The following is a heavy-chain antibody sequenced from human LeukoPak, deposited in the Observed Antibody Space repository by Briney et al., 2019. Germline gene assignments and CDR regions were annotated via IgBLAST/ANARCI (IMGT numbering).Heavy chain of an antibody. CDR3: ARATYYYDSSGYRGAFDI. J-gene: IGHJ3*02. CDR2: IYYSGST. V-gene: IGHV4-61*05. Sequence: SETLSLTCTVSGGSISSSSYYWGWIRQPPGKGLEWIGYIYYSGSTNYNPSLKSRVTISVDTSKNQFSLKLSSVTAADTAVYYCARATYYYDSSGYRGAFDIWGQGTMVTVSS. D-gene: IGHD3-22*01. CDR1: GGSISSSSYY.